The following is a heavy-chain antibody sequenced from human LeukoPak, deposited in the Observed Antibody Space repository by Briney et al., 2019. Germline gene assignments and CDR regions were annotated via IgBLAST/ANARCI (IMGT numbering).Heavy chain of an antibody. J-gene: IGHJ6*03. D-gene: IGHD3-3*01. V-gene: IGHV4-39*07. CDR1: GGSISSTRYY. Sequence: SETLSLTCTVSGGSISSTRYYWGWIRQPPGKGLEWIGSIYYSGSTYYNPSLKSRVTISVDTSKNQFSLKLSSVTAADTAVYYCARAGRWSYYYYYMDVWGKGTTVTISS. CDR3: ARAGRWSYYYYYMDV. CDR2: IYYSGST.